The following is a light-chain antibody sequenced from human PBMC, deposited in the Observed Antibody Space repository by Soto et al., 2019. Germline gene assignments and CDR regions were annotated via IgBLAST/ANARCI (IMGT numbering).Light chain of an antibody. CDR1: QSVGSD. Sequence: EIVMTQSPATLSVSPGERATLSCRASQSVGSDLAWYQQRPGQAPRLVIFGASTRATGIPARFSGSGSGTEFTLTISSLQSEDLAVYYCQQYNNWPPYTVGQGTKLEIK. CDR2: GAS. J-gene: IGKJ2*01. CDR3: QQYNNWPPYT. V-gene: IGKV3-15*01.